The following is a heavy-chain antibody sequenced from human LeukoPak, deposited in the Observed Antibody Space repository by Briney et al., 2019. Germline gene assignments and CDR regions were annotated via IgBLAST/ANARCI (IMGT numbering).Heavy chain of an antibody. D-gene: IGHD1-26*01. J-gene: IGHJ4*02. CDR2: IIPILGIA. CDR3: ARGGSYWVDY. Sequence: ASVKVSCKASGYTFTSFYMHWVRQAPGQGLEWMGRIIPILGIANYAQKFQGRVTITADKSTSTAYMELSSLRSEDTAVYYCARGGSYWVDYWGQGTLVTVSS. CDR1: GYTFTSFY. V-gene: IGHV1-69*04.